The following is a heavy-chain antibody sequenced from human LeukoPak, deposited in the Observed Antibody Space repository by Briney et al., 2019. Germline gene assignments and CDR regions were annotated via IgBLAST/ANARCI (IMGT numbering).Heavy chain of an antibody. J-gene: IGHJ4*02. Sequence: SETLSLTCAVYGGSFSGYYWSWIRQPPGKGLEWIGSIYYSGSTYYNPSLKSRVTISVDTSKNQFSLKLSSVTAADTAVYYCATSPDFWSGYSYDYWGQGALVTVSS. CDR2: IYYSGST. CDR1: GGSFSGYY. CDR3: ATSPDFWSGYSYDY. V-gene: IGHV4-34*01. D-gene: IGHD3-3*01.